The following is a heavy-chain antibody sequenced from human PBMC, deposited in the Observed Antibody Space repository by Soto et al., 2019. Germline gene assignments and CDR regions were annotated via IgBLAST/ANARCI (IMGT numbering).Heavy chain of an antibody. CDR2: IYYSGST. CDR1: GGSISSSSYY. D-gene: IGHD6-6*01. Sequence: PSETLSLTCTVSGGSISSSSYYWGWIRQPPGKGLEWIGSIYYSGSTYYNPSLKSRVTISVDTSKNQFSLKLSSVTAADTAVYYCARHRGYSSSSPFDYWGQGTQVTVSS. CDR3: ARHRGYSSSSPFDY. V-gene: IGHV4-39*01. J-gene: IGHJ4*02.